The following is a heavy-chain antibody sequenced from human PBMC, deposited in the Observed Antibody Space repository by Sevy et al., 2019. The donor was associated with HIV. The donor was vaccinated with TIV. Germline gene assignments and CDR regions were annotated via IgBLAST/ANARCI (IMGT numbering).Heavy chain of an antibody. D-gene: IGHD2-2*01. Sequence: GGSLRLSCVASGFTFRSYWMSWVRQAPGKGLEWVAIIKLDGSEKYYVDSVKGRFTISRDNAKNSLYLQMNSLRAEDTAVYYCARDCSSTSCLWGMDVWGQGTTVTVSS. J-gene: IGHJ6*02. CDR3: ARDCSSTSCLWGMDV. V-gene: IGHV3-7*03. CDR1: GFTFRSYW. CDR2: IKLDGSEK.